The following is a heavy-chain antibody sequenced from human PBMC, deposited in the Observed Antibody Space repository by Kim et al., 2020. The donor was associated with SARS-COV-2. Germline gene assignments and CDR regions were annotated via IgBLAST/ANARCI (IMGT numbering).Heavy chain of an antibody. D-gene: IGHD6-19*01. CDR3: ARDVRRSGWYFGD. V-gene: IGHV3-7*01. Sequence: YVDSVKGRFTISRDNAKNSLYLQMNSLRAEDTAVYYCARDVRRSGWYFGDWGQGTLVTVSS. J-gene: IGHJ4*02.